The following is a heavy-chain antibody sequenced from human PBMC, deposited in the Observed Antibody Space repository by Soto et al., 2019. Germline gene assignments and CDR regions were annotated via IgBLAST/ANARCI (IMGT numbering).Heavy chain of an antibody. V-gene: IGHV4-30-4*01. CDR3: ARWKLEVATMRDYYFGMDV. CDR1: GGSISSGGYS. Sequence: SETLSLTCAVSGGSISSGGYSWSWIRQSPGKGLEWIGHIHNSGSPYNNPSLKSRVTISADTSKNQFSLKLTSVTAADTAVYYCARWKLEVATMRDYYFGMDVWGQGTTVTVSS. J-gene: IGHJ6*02. D-gene: IGHD5-12*01. CDR2: IHNSGSP.